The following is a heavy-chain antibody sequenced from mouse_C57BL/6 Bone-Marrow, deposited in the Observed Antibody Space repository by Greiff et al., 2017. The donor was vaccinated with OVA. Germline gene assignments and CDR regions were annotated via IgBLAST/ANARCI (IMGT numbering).Heavy chain of an antibody. J-gene: IGHJ3*01. CDR3: ARDYDNAWFAY. V-gene: IGHV1-76*01. D-gene: IGHD1-1*01. Sequence: VKLQESGAELVRPGASVKLSCKASGYTFPDYYINWVKQRPGQGLEWIARIYPGSGNTYYNEKFKGKATLTAEKSSSTAYMQLSSLTSEDSAVYFCARDYDNAWFAYWGQGTLVTVSA. CDR1: GYTFPDYY. CDR2: IYPGSGNT.